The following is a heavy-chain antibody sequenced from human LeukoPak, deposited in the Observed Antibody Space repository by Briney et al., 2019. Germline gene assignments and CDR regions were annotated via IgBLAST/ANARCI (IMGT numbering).Heavy chain of an antibody. J-gene: IGHJ4*02. CDR2: VKKGGREK. CDR1: GFSYSEYW. D-gene: IGHD4-17*01. Sequence: GGSLRLSREGSGFSYSEYWMSWVRQAPGKGLEGVASVKKGGREKYYVDSVKGRFDISRDDAKNSLYLQMNTLRSDDTALYYCASYYGINWVIGYWGQGTLVTVSS. CDR3: ASYYGINWVIGY. V-gene: IGHV3-7*01.